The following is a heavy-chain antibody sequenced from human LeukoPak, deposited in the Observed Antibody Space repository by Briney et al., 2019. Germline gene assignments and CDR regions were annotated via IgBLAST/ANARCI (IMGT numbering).Heavy chain of an antibody. J-gene: IGHJ4*02. CDR1: GYTFTGYY. V-gene: IGHV1-2*02. CDR2: INPNSGGT. D-gene: IGHD2-15*01. CDR3: ARDSRGGSLDY. Sequence: GASVXXSCKASGYTFTGYYMHWVRQAPGQGLEGMGWINPNSGGTNYAQKFQGRVTMTRDTSISTAYMEVSRLRSDDTAVYYCARDSRGGSLDYWGQGTLVTVSS.